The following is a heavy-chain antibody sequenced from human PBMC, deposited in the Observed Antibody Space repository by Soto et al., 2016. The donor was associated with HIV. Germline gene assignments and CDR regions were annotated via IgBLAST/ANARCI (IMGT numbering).Heavy chain of an antibody. CDR2: IIPIFGTA. CDR3: ARGGVITIILTWNQWELVPTP. CDR1: GGTFSSYA. D-gene: IGHD3-9*01. V-gene: IGHV1-69*13. J-gene: IGHJ3*01. Sequence: QVQLVQSGAEVKKPGSSVKVSCKASGGTFSSYAISWVRQAPGQGLEWMGGIIPIFGTANYAQNVPRAESRITADESTSTAYMELSSLRSEDTAVYYCARGGVITIILTWNQWELVPTPWGRG.